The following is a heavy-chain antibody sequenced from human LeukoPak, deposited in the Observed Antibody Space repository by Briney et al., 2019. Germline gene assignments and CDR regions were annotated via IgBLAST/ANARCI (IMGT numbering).Heavy chain of an antibody. CDR2: ISAYNGNT. V-gene: IGHV1-18*01. CDR3: ARDDVVVVAAYYGMDV. D-gene: IGHD2-15*01. J-gene: IGHJ6*02. CDR1: GYTFTSYG. Sequence: ASVKVSGKASGYTFTSYGISWVRQAPGQGLEWMGWISAYNGNTNYAQKLQGRVTMTTDTSTSTAYMELRSLRSDDTAVYYCARDDVVVVAAYYGMDVWGQGTTVTVSS.